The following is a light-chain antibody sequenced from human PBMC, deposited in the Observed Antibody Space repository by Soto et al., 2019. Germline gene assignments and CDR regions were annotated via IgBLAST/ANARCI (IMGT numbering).Light chain of an antibody. V-gene: IGLV3-21*04. CDR1: NIGSKS. Sequence: SYELTQPPSVSVAPGKTARITCGGNNIGSKSVHWYKQKPGQAPVLVIYYDSDRPSGIPERFAGSNSGNTATLTISRVEAGDEADYYCQVWDSSSDPVVFGGGTKVTVL. CDR2: YDS. CDR3: QVWDSSSDPVV. J-gene: IGLJ2*01.